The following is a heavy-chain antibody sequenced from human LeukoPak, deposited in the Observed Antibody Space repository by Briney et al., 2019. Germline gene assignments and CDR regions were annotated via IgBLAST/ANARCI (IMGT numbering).Heavy chain of an antibody. CDR3: ARDQYYDYVWGSYRPNWFDP. V-gene: IGHV1-18*01. Sequence: ASVTVSCEASGYTFTSYGISWVRQAPGQGLEWMGWISAYNGNTNYAQKLQGRVTMTTDTSTSTAYMELRSLRSDDTAVYYCARDQYYDYVWGSYRPNWFDPWGQGTLVTVSS. CDR1: GYTFTSYG. D-gene: IGHD3-16*02. CDR2: ISAYNGNT. J-gene: IGHJ5*02.